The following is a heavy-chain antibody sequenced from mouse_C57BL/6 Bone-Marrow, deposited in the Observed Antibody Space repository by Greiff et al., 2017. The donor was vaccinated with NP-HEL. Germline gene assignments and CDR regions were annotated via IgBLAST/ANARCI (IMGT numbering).Heavy chain of an antibody. CDR1: GFSLTSYG. Sequence: VQLQESGPGLVQPSQSLSITCTVSGFSLTSYGVHWVRQSPGKGLEWLGVIWSGGSTDYNAAFISRLSISKDNSKSQVFFKMNSLQADDTAIYYCARGRGTDFFAYWGQGTLVTVSA. CDR3: ARGRGTDFFAY. CDR2: IWSGGST. D-gene: IGHD3-3*01. V-gene: IGHV2-2*01. J-gene: IGHJ3*01.